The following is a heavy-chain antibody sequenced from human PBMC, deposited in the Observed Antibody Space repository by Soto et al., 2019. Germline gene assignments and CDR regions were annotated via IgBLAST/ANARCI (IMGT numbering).Heavy chain of an antibody. Sequence: ASETLSLTCTVSGGSISNGGYCWNCVRQPPGKGLEWIGYIYHSGYTYYNPSLRSRVTISVDKSKNHFSLKLGSVTAADTAVYYCARDQLEGNWFDPWGQGTLVTVSS. D-gene: IGHD1-1*01. V-gene: IGHV4-30-2*01. CDR3: ARDQLEGNWFDP. CDR1: GGSISNGGYC. J-gene: IGHJ5*02. CDR2: IYHSGYT.